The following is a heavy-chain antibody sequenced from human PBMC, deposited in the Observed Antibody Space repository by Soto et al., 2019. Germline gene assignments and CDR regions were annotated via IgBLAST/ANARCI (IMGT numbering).Heavy chain of an antibody. Sequence: EVQLLESGGGLVQPGGSLRLSCAASGFTFSSYAMSWVRQVPGKGLEWVSGISVSGANKYYADAVKGRFTISRDNSKNTLYLQMNNLRAEDTAVYYCADGGEWSFNFVYWGQGPQVTVSS. D-gene: IGHD3-3*01. V-gene: IGHV3-23*01. CDR1: GFTFSSYA. CDR2: ISVSGANK. J-gene: IGHJ4*02. CDR3: ADGGEWSFNFVY.